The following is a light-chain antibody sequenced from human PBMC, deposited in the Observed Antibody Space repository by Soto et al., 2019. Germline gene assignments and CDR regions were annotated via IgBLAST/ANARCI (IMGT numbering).Light chain of an antibody. Sequence: QAVVTQEPSLTVSPGGTVTLTCASSTGAVTSGHFPNWFQQKPGQAPRPLIYSTTNKHSWTPARFSGSLLGDKAALTLSGVQPEDEADYYCLLYYGGAQLNWVFGGGTKVTVL. CDR1: TGAVTSGHF. J-gene: IGLJ3*02. CDR2: STT. V-gene: IGLV7-43*01. CDR3: LLYYGGAQLNWV.